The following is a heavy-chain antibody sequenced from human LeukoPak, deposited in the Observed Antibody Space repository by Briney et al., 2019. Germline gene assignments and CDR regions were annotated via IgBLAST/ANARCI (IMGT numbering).Heavy chain of an antibody. D-gene: IGHD2-8*01. V-gene: IGHV4-34*01. J-gene: IGHJ4*02. CDR2: INHSGST. Sequence: PSETLSLTCAVYGGSLSGYYWSWIRQPPGKGLEWIGEINHSGSTNYNPSLKSRVTISVDTSKNQFSLKLSSVTAADTAVYYCARGVLPATSYYFDYWGQGTLVTVSS. CDR1: GGSLSGYY. CDR3: ARGVLPATSYYFDY.